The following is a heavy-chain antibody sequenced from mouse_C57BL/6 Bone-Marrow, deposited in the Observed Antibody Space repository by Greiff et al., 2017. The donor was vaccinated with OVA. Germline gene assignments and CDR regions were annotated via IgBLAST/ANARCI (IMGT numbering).Heavy chain of an antibody. J-gene: IGHJ3*01. CDR3: ARYSDWFAY. V-gene: IGHV1-69*01. D-gene: IGHD3-2*02. Sequence: QVQLQQPGAELVMPGASVKLSCKASGYTFTSYWMHWVKQRPGQGLEWIGEIDPSDSYTNYNQKFKGKSTLTVDKSSSTAYMQLSSLTSEDSAVYYCARYSDWFAYWGQGTLVTVSA. CDR1: GYTFTSYW. CDR2: IDPSDSYT.